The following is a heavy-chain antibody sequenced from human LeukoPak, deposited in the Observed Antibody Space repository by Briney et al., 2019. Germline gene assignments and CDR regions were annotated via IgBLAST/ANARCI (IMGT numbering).Heavy chain of an antibody. Sequence: PGGSLRLSCTASGFTFGDYAMSWVRQAPGKGLEWVSFIRSKAYGGTTEYAASVKGRFTISRDDSKSIAYLQMNSLKTEDTAVYYCTRWPSRMATSAWGQGTLVTVSS. D-gene: IGHD5-12*01. CDR1: GFTFGDYA. J-gene: IGHJ5*02. CDR3: TRWPSRMATSA. CDR2: IRSKAYGGTT. V-gene: IGHV3-49*04.